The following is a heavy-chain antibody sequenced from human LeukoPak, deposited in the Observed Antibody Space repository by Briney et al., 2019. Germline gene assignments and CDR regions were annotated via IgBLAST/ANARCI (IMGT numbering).Heavy chain of an antibody. CDR3: ARDSDGDYDEGY. Sequence: PSESLSLTCTVSGGSISSGSYYWSWIRQPAGKGLEWIGRIYTSGSTNYNPSLKSRVTISVDTSKNQFSLKLSSVTAADTAVYYCARDSDGDYDEGYWGQGTLVTVSS. CDR1: GGSISSGSYY. J-gene: IGHJ4*02. D-gene: IGHD4-17*01. V-gene: IGHV4-61*02. CDR2: IYTSGST.